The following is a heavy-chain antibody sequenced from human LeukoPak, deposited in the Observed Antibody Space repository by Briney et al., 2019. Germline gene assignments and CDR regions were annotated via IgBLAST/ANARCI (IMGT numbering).Heavy chain of an antibody. CDR1: GYTLTELP. V-gene: IGHV1-24*01. CDR3: ATGPKWLVARVDY. Sequence: ASVKVSCKVSGYTLTELPMHWVRQAPGKGLEWMGGFDPEDGETIYAQKFQGRVTMTEDTSTDTAYMELSSLRSEDTAVYYCATGPKWLVARVDYWGQGTLVTVSS. CDR2: FDPEDGET. J-gene: IGHJ4*02. D-gene: IGHD6-19*01.